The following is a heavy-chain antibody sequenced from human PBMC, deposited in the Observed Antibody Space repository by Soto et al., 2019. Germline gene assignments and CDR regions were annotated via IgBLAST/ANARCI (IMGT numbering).Heavy chain of an antibody. CDR1: GYTFTSYD. D-gene: IGHD2-8*01. CDR2: MNPNSGNT. Sequence: GASVKVSCKASGYTFTSYDINWVRQATGQGLEWMGWMNPNSGNTGYAQKFQGRVTMTRNTSISTAYMELSSLRSEDTAVYYCARGGSLMVSYYYYYMDVWGKGTTVTVS. CDR3: ARGGSLMVSYYYYYMDV. J-gene: IGHJ6*03. V-gene: IGHV1-8*01.